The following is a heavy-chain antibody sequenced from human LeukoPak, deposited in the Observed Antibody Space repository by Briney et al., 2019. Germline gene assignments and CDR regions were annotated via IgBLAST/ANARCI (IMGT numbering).Heavy chain of an antibody. D-gene: IGHD3-10*01. V-gene: IGHV4-30-4*01. Sequence: SQTLSLTGTVSGGSTSSGDYYGSWIPQPPGKGLEGIGPIYYIGSAYYNSSLKSRVTISVDTSKNQFSLKLTSVTAADTAVYYCARYDSGSYHYSWFDPWGQGTLVTVSS. CDR2: IYYIGSA. J-gene: IGHJ5*02. CDR3: ARYDSGSYHYSWFDP. CDR1: GGSTSSGDYY.